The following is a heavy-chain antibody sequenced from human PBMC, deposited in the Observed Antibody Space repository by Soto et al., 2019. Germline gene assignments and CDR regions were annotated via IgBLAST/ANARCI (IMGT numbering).Heavy chain of an antibody. D-gene: IGHD5-12*01. CDR1: RFTFSDHY. CDR3: AVDIVGTGSY. Sequence: EVQVVESGGGLVQPGGSLRLSCAASRFTFSDHYMDWVRQAPGKGLEWVGRSRNKAISYSTEYAASVRGRFTISRDDSGDSVYLEMNSLKTEDTAVYYCAVDIVGTGSYWGQGTLVTVSS. CDR2: SRNKAISYST. V-gene: IGHV3-72*01. J-gene: IGHJ4*02.